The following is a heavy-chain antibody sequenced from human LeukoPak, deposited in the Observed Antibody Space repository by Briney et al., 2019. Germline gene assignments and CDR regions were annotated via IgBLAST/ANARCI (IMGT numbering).Heavy chain of an antibody. CDR3: ARAVRAALYAFDI. CDR2: IYYSGST. V-gene: IGHV4-31*03. CDR1: GGSISSGGYY. D-gene: IGHD6-6*01. Sequence: SQTLSLTCTVSGGSISSGGYYWSWIRQHPGKGLEWIGYIYYSGSTYYNPSLKSRVTISVDTSKNQFSLKLSSVTAADTAVYYCARAVRAALYAFDIWGQGTMVTVSS. J-gene: IGHJ3*02.